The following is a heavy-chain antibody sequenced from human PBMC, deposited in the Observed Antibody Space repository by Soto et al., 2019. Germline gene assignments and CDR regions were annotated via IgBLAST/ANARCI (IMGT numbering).Heavy chain of an antibody. V-gene: IGHV3-30-3*01. D-gene: IGHD4-4*01. J-gene: IGHJ6*02. CDR3: ARGKNYRTRYYGMDV. CDR2: ISYDGSNK. CDR1: GFTFSSYA. Sequence: QVQLVESGGGVVQPGRSLRLSCAASGFTFSSYAMHWVRQAPGKGLEWVAAISYDGSNKYYADSVKGRFTISRDNSKNTLYLQMNSLRAEDTAVYYCARGKNYRTRYYGMDVWGQGTTVTVSS.